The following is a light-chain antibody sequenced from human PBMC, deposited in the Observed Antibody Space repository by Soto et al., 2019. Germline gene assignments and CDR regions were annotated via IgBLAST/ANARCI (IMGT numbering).Light chain of an antibody. Sequence: EIVMTQSPATLSVSPGERATLSCWASQSVNSKLAWYQHIPGQPPRLLIYGATSRATGIPTRFSGSESGTEFTRTIGSLQSEDFAVSYFLQYYGWPKTFGQGTKVEIK. V-gene: IGKV3-15*01. CDR3: LQYYGWPKT. CDR2: GAT. CDR1: QSVNSK. J-gene: IGKJ1*01.